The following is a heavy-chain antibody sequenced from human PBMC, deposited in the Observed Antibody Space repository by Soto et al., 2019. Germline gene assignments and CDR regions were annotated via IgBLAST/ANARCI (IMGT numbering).Heavy chain of an antibody. CDR2: ISYDRSNK. V-gene: IGHV3-30-3*01. Sequence: QVQLVESGGGVVQPGRSLRLSCAASGFTFSSYAMHWVRQAPGKGLEWVAVISYDRSNKYYADSVKGRFTISRDNSKNTLYLQMNSLRAEDTAVYYCARGGMVRGVIYYYYGMDVWGQGTTVTVSS. J-gene: IGHJ6*02. CDR3: ARGGMVRGVIYYYYGMDV. CDR1: GFTFSSYA. D-gene: IGHD3-10*01.